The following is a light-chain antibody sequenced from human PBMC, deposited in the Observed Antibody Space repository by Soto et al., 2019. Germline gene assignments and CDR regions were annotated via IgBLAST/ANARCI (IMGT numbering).Light chain of an antibody. CDR3: QSYDSSLSALYV. CDR2: GNT. CDR1: SSNIGAGYE. Sequence: QSVLTRPPSVSGSPGQMVTISCTGSSSNIGAGYEVNWYQHLPGAAPKLLIYGNTNRPSGVPDRFSGSKSGTSASLAITGLQAEDEADYYCQSYDSSLSALYVFGTGTKVTVL. V-gene: IGLV1-40*01. J-gene: IGLJ1*01.